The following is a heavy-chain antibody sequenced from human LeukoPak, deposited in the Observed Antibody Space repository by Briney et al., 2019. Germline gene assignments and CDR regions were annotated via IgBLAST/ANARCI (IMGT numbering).Heavy chain of an antibody. CDR1: GFTFSSYG. Sequence: GGSLRLSCAASGFTFSSYGMHWVRQAPGKGLEWVSYISSSGSTKYYADSVKGRFTISRDNVKNSLFLQMNSLSDGDTAVYYCARDFLTGYFDYWGQGTLVTVSS. CDR3: ARDFLTGYFDY. J-gene: IGHJ4*02. V-gene: IGHV3-48*02. CDR2: ISSSGSTK. D-gene: IGHD3-9*01.